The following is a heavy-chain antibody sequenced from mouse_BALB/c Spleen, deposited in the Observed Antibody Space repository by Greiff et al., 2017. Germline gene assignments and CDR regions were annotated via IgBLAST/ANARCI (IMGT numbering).Heavy chain of an antibody. CDR3: ARLITKGFDY. V-gene: IGHV3-6*02. D-gene: IGHD2-4*01. J-gene: IGHJ2*01. Sequence: EVQLQESGPGLVKPSQSLSLTCSVTGYSITSGYYWNWIRQFPGNKLEWMGYISYDGSNNYNPSLKNRISITRDTSKNQFFLKLNSVTTEDTATYYCARLITKGFDYWGQGTTLTVSS. CDR2: ISYDGSN. CDR1: GYSITSGYY.